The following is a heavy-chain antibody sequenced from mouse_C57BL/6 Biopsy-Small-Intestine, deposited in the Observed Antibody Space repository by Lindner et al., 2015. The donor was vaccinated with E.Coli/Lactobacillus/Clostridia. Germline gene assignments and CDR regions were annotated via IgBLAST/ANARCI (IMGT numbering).Heavy chain of an antibody. V-gene: IGHV1-85*01. CDR2: IYPRDDST. Sequence: VQLQESGPELVKPGALVKLSCKASGYMFTSYVFSWVKQRPGQGLEWIGWIYPRDDSTNYNENFKGKATLTVDTSSSTAFMELHSLTSEDSAVYFCARSRDGYPFASWGQGTLVTVS. J-gene: IGHJ3*01. D-gene: IGHD2-3*01. CDR1: GYMFTSYV. CDR3: ARSRDGYPFAS.